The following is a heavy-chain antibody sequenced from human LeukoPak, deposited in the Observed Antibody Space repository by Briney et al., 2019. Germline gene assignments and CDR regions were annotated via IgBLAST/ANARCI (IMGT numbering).Heavy chain of an antibody. J-gene: IGHJ4*02. Sequence: GGSLRLSCAASGFTFSSYAMHWVRQAPGKGLEWVAVISYDGSNKYYADSVKGRFTISRDNSKSTVYLQMNSLRAEDTAVYYCAKDSTVVVVTATVFDYWGQGTLVTVSS. CDR2: ISYDGSNK. D-gene: IGHD2-15*01. V-gene: IGHV3-30-3*01. CDR1: GFTFSSYA. CDR3: AKDSTVVVVTATVFDY.